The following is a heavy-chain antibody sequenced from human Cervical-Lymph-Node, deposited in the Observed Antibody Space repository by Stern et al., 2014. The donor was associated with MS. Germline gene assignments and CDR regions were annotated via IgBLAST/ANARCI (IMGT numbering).Heavy chain of an antibody. CDR2: VYYTGTP. V-gene: IGHV4-39*01. D-gene: IGHD3-3*01. Sequence: QLQLQESGPGLVKPSETLSLTCTVSGASVSSGSYYWGWIRQSPGKRLEXIGYVYYTGTPYSNPSLSSRVTIPIAPPNNHFFLNLPFGTATDTAVYYCARHDQFLGGMDVWGQGTTVTVS. J-gene: IGHJ6*02. CDR1: GASVSSGSYY. CDR3: ARHDQFLGGMDV.